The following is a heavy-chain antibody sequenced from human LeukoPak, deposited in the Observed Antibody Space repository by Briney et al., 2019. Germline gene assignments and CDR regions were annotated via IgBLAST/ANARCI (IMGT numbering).Heavy chain of an antibody. Sequence: GGSLRLSCAASGFTFSSYGMHWVRQAPGKGLEWVAVIWYDGSNKYYADSVKGRFTISRDNSKNTLYLQMNSLRAEDTAVYYCARGRDYYDSSGPNFDYWGQGTLVTVSS. D-gene: IGHD3-22*01. CDR1: GFTFSSYG. J-gene: IGHJ4*02. V-gene: IGHV3-33*01. CDR2: IWYDGSNK. CDR3: ARGRDYYDSSGPNFDY.